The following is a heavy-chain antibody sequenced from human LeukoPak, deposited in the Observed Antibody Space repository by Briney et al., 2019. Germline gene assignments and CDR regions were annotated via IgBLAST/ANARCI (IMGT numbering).Heavy chain of an antibody. V-gene: IGHV4-31*03. CDR2: IYYSGST. Sequence: SETLSLTCTVSGFSISNGDYYWSWIRQHPGKGLEWNGYIYYSGSTYYDPSLKSRVTISVNTSKNQFSLKLSSVTAADTAVYYCARENQRGSGSYPGRFDPWGQGTLVTVSS. D-gene: IGHD3-10*01. CDR1: GFSISNGDYY. CDR3: ARENQRGSGSYPGRFDP. J-gene: IGHJ5*02.